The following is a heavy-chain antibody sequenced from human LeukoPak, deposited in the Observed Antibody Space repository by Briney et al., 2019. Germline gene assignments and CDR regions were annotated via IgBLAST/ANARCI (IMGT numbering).Heavy chain of an antibody. D-gene: IGHD2/OR15-2a*01. CDR2: INHSGST. V-gene: IGHV4-34*01. CDR3: ARKGFLLRLYDI. J-gene: IGHJ3*02. Sequence: SETLSLTCAVYGGSFSGYYWSWIRQPPGKGLEWIGEINHSGSTNYNPSLKSRVTISVDTSKNQFSLKLSSVTAADTAVYYCARKGFLLRLYDIWGQGTMVTVSS. CDR1: GGSFSGYY.